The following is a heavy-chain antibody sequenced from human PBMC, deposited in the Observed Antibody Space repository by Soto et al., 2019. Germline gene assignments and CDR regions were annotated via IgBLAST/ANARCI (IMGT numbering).Heavy chain of an antibody. CDR1: GFTFETSW. CDR3: VRERISS. CDR2: IKQDGSEK. Sequence: EVQLVESGGGLVQPGGSLRLSCAASGFTFETSWMTWVRQAPGKGLEWVANIKQDGSEKYYVDSVKGRFTISRDNAKNSLYSQMNSLGVEDTAVYFCVRERISSWGQGTLVTVSS. V-gene: IGHV3-7*01. J-gene: IGHJ4*02. D-gene: IGHD2-15*01.